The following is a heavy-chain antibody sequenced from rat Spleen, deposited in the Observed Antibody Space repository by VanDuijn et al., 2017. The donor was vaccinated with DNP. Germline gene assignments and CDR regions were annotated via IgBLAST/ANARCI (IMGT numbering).Heavy chain of an antibody. CDR1: GFTFSNYD. V-gene: IGHV5-25*01. CDR3: ARGGRNWFAY. Sequence: EVQLVESGGGLVQPGRSLKLSCAASGFTFSNYDMAWVRQAPTKGLEWVASISTSGGSTYYRDSVKGRFTVSRDNAKSTLYLQMDSLRSEDTATYYCARGGRNWFAYWGQGTLVTVSS. CDR2: ISTSGGST. J-gene: IGHJ3*01.